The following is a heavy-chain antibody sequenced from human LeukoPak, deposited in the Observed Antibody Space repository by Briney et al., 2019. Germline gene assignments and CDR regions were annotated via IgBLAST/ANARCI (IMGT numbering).Heavy chain of an antibody. D-gene: IGHD6-13*01. CDR2: IYYSGST. J-gene: IGHJ6*03. Sequence: SETLSLTCTVSGGSISSYNWSWIRQPPGKGLEWIGYIYYSGSTNYNPSLKSRVTISVDTSKNQFSLKLSSVTAADTAVYYCARTTEAHSWRTRYYDYYMDVWGKGTTVTVSS. V-gene: IGHV4-59*01. CDR3: ARTTEAHSWRTRYYDYYMDV. CDR1: GGSISSYN.